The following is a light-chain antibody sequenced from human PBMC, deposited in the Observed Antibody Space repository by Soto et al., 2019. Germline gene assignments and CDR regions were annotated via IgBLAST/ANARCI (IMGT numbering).Light chain of an antibody. Sequence: QSVLTQSPSASGTPGQRVTISCSGSSSNIGSFYVYWYQQLPGSAPKLLIYRNSQRPSGVPDRFSGSKSGTSASLAISGLRSEDEADYSCAAWDDSLRVMFGGGTKLTVL. CDR3: AAWDDSLRVM. J-gene: IGLJ3*02. CDR2: RNS. CDR1: SSNIGSFY. V-gene: IGLV1-47*01.